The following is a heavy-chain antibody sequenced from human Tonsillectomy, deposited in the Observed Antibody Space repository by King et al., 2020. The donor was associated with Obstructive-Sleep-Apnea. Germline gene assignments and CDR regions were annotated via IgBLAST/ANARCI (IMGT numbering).Heavy chain of an antibody. D-gene: IGHD5-18*01. CDR1: GFTFSSYG. CDR2: ISYDGSNK. CDR3: AKDVQDTAMVTGYFDL. J-gene: IGHJ2*01. Sequence: VQLVESGGGVVQPGRSLRLSCAASGFTFSSYGMHWVRQAPGKGLEWVAVISYDGSNKYYADSVKGRFTISRDNSKNTLYLQMNSLRAEDTAVYYCAKDVQDTAMVTGYFDLWGRGTLVTVSS. V-gene: IGHV3-30*18.